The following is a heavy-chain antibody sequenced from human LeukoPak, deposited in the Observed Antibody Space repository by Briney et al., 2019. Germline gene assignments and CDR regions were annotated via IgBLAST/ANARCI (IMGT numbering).Heavy chain of an antibody. Sequence: GASVKVSCKASGYTFTSYGINWVRQVPGQGLEWMGWMNPNSGKTEYAQKFQGRVTLTRDTTIDTAYMELSGLTSEDTAVYYCARFYGYCTSIRCWGAFGPWGQGTLVTVSS. CDR2: MNPNSGKT. CDR3: ARFYGYCTSIRCWGAFGP. J-gene: IGHJ5*02. CDR1: GYTFTSYG. V-gene: IGHV1-8*03. D-gene: IGHD2-2*01.